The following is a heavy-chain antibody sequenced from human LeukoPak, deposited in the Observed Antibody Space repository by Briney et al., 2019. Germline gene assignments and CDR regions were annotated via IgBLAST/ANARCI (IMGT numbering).Heavy chain of an antibody. CDR2: IKQDGSEK. CDR3: ARDGDYVWGSYRYDY. D-gene: IGHD3-16*02. J-gene: IGHJ4*02. V-gene: IGHV3-7*01. CDR1: GFTFRNYW. Sequence: GGSLRLSCAASGFTFRNYWMSWVRQAPGKGLEWVANIKQDGSEKYYVDSVKGRFTISRDNAKNTLYLQMNSLRAEDTAVYYCARDGDYVWGSYRYDYWGQGTLVTVSS.